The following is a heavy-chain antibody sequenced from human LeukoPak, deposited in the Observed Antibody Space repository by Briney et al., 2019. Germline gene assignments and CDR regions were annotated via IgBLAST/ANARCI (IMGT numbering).Heavy chain of an antibody. J-gene: IGHJ4*02. CDR1: GFTVSSNY. Sequence: PGGSLRLSCAASGFTVSSNYMSWVRQAPGKGLEWVSYISSSGSTIYYADSVKGRFTISRDNAKNSLYLQMNSLRAEDTAVYYCARDFTYYYDSSGYFWGQGTLVTVSS. CDR2: ISSSGSTI. V-gene: IGHV3-11*04. D-gene: IGHD3-22*01. CDR3: ARDFTYYYDSSGYF.